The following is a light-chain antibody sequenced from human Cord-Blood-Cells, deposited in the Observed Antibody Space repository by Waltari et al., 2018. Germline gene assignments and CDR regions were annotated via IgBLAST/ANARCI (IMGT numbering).Light chain of an antibody. CDR1: SSDVGGYKY. CDR3: SSYTSSSTYV. V-gene: IGLV2-14*01. J-gene: IGLJ1*01. Sequence: QSALTQPASVSGSPGQSITLSCTRTSSDVGGYKYVSCYQQHPGKAPNLMIYDVSNRPSGVSNRFSGSKSGNTASLTISGLQAENEADYYCSSYTSSSTYVFGTGTKVTVL. CDR2: DVS.